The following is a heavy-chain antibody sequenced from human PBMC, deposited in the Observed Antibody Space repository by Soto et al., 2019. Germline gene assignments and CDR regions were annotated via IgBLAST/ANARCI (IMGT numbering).Heavy chain of an antibody. V-gene: IGHV3-48*01. J-gene: IGHJ3*01. CDR1: GFTFSSYS. Sequence: LRLSCAASGFTFSSYSMNWVRQAPGKGLEWVSYISSGSSTIYYADSVKGRFTISRDNAQNSLYLQMNSLRAEDTAVYYCAKTYSSGRGAFDVWGQGTMVTVSS. D-gene: IGHD6-19*01. CDR3: AKTYSSGRGAFDV. CDR2: ISSGSSTI.